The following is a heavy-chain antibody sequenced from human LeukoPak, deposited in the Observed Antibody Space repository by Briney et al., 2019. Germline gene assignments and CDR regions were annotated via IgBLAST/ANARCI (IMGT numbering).Heavy chain of an antibody. CDR1: GGSISSGGYY. J-gene: IGHJ4*02. D-gene: IGHD5-18*01. V-gene: IGHV4-31*03. CDR2: IYYSGST. Sequence: SETLSLTCTVSGGSISSGGYYWSWIRQPPGKGLEWIGYIYYSGSTYYNPSLKSRVTISVDTSKNQFSLKLSSVTAADTAVYYCARDGGGYSYGLVYWGQGTLVTVSS. CDR3: ARDGGGYSYGLVY.